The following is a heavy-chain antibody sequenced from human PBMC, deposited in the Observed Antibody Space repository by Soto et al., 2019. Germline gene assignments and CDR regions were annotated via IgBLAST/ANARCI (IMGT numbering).Heavy chain of an antibody. CDR2: VYYTGNT. Sequence: SETLSLTCSVSGGSISSYYWSWIRQPPGGGLEWIGYVYYTGNTHYNPSLMSRLTISVDTSKNQFSLKLSSVTAADTAVYYCASYYDILTGYYGQAYWGQGTLVTVSS. V-gene: IGHV4-59*08. CDR3: ASYYDILTGYYGQAY. J-gene: IGHJ4*02. D-gene: IGHD3-9*01. CDR1: GGSISSYY.